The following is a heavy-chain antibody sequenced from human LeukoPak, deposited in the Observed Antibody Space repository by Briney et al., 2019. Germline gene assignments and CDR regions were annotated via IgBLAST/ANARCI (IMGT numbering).Heavy chain of an antibody. D-gene: IGHD6-13*01. V-gene: IGHV1-46*01. J-gene: IGHJ4*02. CDR2: INPSGGT. CDR3: AREGVAGTGLDF. CDR1: GYTFSIYN. Sequence: ASVKVSCKASGYTFSIYNMHWVRQAPGQGLEWVGIINPSGGTSYAQNLQGRITMTRDTSTSTLYMELSSLISEDTAVYYCAREGVAGTGLDFWGQGTLVTVPS.